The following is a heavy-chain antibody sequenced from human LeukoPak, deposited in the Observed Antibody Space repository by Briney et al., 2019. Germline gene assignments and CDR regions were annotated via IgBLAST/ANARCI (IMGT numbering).Heavy chain of an antibody. V-gene: IGHV4-59*08. CDR2: THHSGAT. J-gene: IGHJ4*02. D-gene: IGHD3-10*01. Sequence: SETLSLTCTVSGASIRDYYWSWIRQSPGGGLEWIVYTHHSGATNYNPSLKSRITISVDTSKNQVSLKLSSVTAADTAVYYCARHKGSGTYPLDNWGQGILVTVSS. CDR1: GASIRDYY. CDR3: ARHKGSGTYPLDN.